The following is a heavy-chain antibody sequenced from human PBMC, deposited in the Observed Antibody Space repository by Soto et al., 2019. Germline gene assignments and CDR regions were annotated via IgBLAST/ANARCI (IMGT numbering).Heavy chain of an antibody. CDR2: IYSGGST. Sequence: PGGSLRLSCAASGFTVRSNYMSWVRQAPGKGLEWVSVIYSGGSTYYADSVKGRFTISRDNSKNTLYLQMNSLRAEDTAVYYCARERGITIFGVVREEYGMDVWGQGTTVTVSS. D-gene: IGHD3-3*01. CDR1: GFTVRSNY. V-gene: IGHV3-53*01. CDR3: ARERGITIFGVVREEYGMDV. J-gene: IGHJ6*02.